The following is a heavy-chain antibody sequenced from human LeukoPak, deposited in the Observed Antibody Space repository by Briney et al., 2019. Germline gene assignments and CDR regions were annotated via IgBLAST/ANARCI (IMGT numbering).Heavy chain of an antibody. V-gene: IGHV3-23*01. J-gene: IGHJ4*02. Sequence: PGGSLRLSCAASGFTFSSYAMSWVRQAPGKGLEWVSAISGSGGSTYYADSVKGRSTISRDNSKNTLYLQMNSLRAEDTAVYYCAKDRSRYCSGGSCYLSFDYWGQGTLVTVSS. CDR1: GFTFSSYA. CDR2: ISGSGGST. D-gene: IGHD2-15*01. CDR3: AKDRSRYCSGGSCYLSFDY.